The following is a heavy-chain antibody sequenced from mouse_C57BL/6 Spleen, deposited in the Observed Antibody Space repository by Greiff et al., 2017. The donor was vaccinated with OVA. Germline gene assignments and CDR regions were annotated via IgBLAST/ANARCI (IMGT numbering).Heavy chain of an antibody. CDR3: AILITTVVEGYYAMDY. V-gene: IGHV1-74*01. CDR1: GYTFTSYW. Sequence: QVQLQQPGAELVKPGASVKVSCKASGYTFTSYWMHWVKQRPGQGLEWIGRIHPSDSDTNYNQKFKGKATLTVDKSSSTAYMQLSSLTSEDAAVYYWAILITTVVEGYYAMDYWGQGTSVTVSS. CDR2: IHPSDSDT. J-gene: IGHJ4*01. D-gene: IGHD1-1*01.